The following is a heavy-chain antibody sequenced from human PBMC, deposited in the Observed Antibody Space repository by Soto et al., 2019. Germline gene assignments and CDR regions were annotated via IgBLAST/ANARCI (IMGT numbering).Heavy chain of an antibody. V-gene: IGHV1-69*19. CDR3: AREVQVHTPAFVY. D-gene: IGHD3-10*01. CDR1: GGTFNTYA. CDR2: ISPMFGAA. J-gene: IGHJ4*02. Sequence: QVQLVQSGAEMKKPGSSMKVSCQSSGGTFNTYAMNWVRQAPGQGPEWMGDISPMFGAANYAPKFQGRVTITEDESTGTSYMQLSSLTSEDTALYLCAREVQVHTPAFVYWGQGTLVTVSS.